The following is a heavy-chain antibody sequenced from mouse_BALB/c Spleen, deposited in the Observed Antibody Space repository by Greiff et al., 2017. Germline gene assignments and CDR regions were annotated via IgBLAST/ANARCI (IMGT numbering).Heavy chain of an antibody. CDR3: AGWDYYGSGYYAMDY. CDR1: GYTFSSYW. J-gene: IGHJ4*01. CDR2: ILPGSGST. D-gene: IGHD1-1*01. V-gene: IGHV1-9*01. Sequence: VQLVESGAELMKPGASVKISCKATGYTFSSYWIEWVKQRPGHGLEWIGEILPGSGSTNYNEKFKGKATFTADTSSNTAYMQLSSLTSEDSAVYYCAGWDYYGSGYYAMDYWGQGTSVTVSS.